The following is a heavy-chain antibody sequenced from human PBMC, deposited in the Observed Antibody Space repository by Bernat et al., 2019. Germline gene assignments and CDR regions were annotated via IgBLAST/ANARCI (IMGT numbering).Heavy chain of an antibody. CDR2: IYRSGRT. CDR1: GGSISGSSYH. CDR3: VRQISEMKWAFDI. J-gene: IGHJ3*02. V-gene: IGHV4-39*01. D-gene: IGHD1-14*01. Sequence: QLQLQESGPGLVKPSETLSLTCTVSGGSISGSSYHWGWIRQPPGKGLEWIASIYRSGRTYYNPSLRSRVTMSVDTSKNHFPLRLSSVTAADTAVYYCVRQISEMKWAFDIWGQGTMVTVSS.